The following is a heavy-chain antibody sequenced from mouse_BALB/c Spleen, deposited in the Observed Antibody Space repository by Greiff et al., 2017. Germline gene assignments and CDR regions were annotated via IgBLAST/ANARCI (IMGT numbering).Heavy chain of an antibody. V-gene: IGHV5-6-2*01. Sequence: EVMLVESGGGLVKLGGSLKHSCAASGFTFSSYYMSWVRQTPEKRLELVAAINSNGGSTYYPDTVKGRFTISRDNAKNTLYLQMSSLKSEDTALYYCARHYDGYWYFDVWGAGTTVTVSS. J-gene: IGHJ1*01. CDR2: INSNGGST. CDR3: ARHYDGYWYFDV. CDR1: GFTFSSYY. D-gene: IGHD1-1*01.